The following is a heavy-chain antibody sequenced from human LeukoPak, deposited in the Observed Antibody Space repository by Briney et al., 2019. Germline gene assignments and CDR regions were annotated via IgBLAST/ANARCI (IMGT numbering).Heavy chain of an antibody. V-gene: IGHV1-8*01. CDR3: ARDPQENYCSSTSCYAGDNWFDP. D-gene: IGHD2-2*01. Sequence: GASVKVSCKASGYTFTSYDINWVRQATGQGLEWMGWMNPNSGNTGYAQKFQGRVTMTRNTSISTVYMELSSLRSEDTAVYYCARDPQENYCSSTSCYAGDNWFDPWGQGTLVTVSS. CDR2: MNPNSGNT. CDR1: GYTFTSYD. J-gene: IGHJ5*02.